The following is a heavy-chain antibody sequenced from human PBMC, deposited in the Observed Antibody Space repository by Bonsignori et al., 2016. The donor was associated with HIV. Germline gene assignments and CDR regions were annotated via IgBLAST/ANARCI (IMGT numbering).Heavy chain of an antibody. D-gene: IGHD1-14*01. CDR2: IRYDGSNK. Sequence: VRQAPGKGLEWVAFIRYDGSNKYYADSVKGRFTISRDNSKNTLYLQMNSLRAEDTAVYYCAKVQARTPDAEYFQHWGQGTLVTVSS. V-gene: IGHV3-30*02. J-gene: IGHJ1*01. CDR3: AKVQARTPDAEYFQH.